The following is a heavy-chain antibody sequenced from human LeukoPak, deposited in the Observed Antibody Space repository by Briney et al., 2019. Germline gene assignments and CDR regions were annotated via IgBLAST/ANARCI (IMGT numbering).Heavy chain of an antibody. CDR3: ARMVTGWPNWIDP. J-gene: IGHJ5*02. CDR2: IYSGGSA. Sequence: GGSLRLSCAASGFTVSSYYMSWVRQAPGKGLEWVSVIYSGGSAYSADSVKGRFTMSRDNSKSTLYLQMNSLRAEDTAVYYCARMVTGWPNWIDPWGQGTLVTVSS. V-gene: IGHV3-66*01. D-gene: IGHD6-19*01. CDR1: GFTVSSYY.